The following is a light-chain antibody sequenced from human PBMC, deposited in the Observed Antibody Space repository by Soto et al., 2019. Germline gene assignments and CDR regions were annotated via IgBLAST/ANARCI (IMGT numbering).Light chain of an antibody. J-gene: IGKJ4*01. V-gene: IGKV1-27*01. CDR3: QQYYSTPLT. Sequence: DIQMTQSPSSLSASVGDRVTITCRASQGISTFLAWYQQKPGQPPKLLIYWASTRESGVPDRFSGSGSGTDFTLTISSLQAEDVAVYYCQQYYSTPLTFGGGTKVEIK. CDR1: QGISTF. CDR2: WAS.